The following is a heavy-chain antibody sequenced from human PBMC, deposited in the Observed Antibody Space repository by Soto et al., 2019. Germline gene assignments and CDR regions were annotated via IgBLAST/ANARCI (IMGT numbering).Heavy chain of an antibody. Sequence: SETLSLTCTVSGGSISSISYYCGWIRQPPGKGLEWIASIYYRGSTYYTPSIKSRVTISVDTSKNQFSLKLSSVTAADTAVSYCSRHDRIAAAGTDWFAPWRQGTLVTVSS. V-gene: IGHV4-39*01. J-gene: IGHJ5*02. D-gene: IGHD6-13*01. CDR2: IYYRGST. CDR3: SRHDRIAAAGTDWFAP. CDR1: GGSISSISYY.